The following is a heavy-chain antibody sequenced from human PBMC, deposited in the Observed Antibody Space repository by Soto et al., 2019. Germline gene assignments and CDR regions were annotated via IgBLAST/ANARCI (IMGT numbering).Heavy chain of an antibody. J-gene: IGHJ6*02. CDR3: ARFSGGVYNTYYFYYGMDV. Sequence: ASVKVSCKASGYTFTSYGISWVRQAPGQGLDWMGWITTYNGNTKYAQDLQGRVTMTTDTSTSTAYMELRSLRSDDTAVYYCARFSGGVYNTYYFYYGMDVWGQGTTVTVSS. CDR2: ITTYNGNT. D-gene: IGHD2-15*01. CDR1: GYTFTSYG. V-gene: IGHV1-18*01.